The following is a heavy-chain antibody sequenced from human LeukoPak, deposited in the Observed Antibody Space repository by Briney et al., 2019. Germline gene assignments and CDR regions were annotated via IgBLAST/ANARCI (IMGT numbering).Heavy chain of an antibody. J-gene: IGHJ6*02. CDR2: INPNSGGT. V-gene: IGHV1-2*02. CDR1: GYTLTELS. D-gene: IGHD6-6*01. CDR3: ARAARPPSGMDV. Sequence: GASVKVSCKVSGYTLTELSMHWVRQAPGQGLEWMGWINPNSGGTNYAQKFQGRVTMTRDTSISTAYMELSRLRSDDTAVYYCARAARPPSGMDVWGQGTTVTVSS.